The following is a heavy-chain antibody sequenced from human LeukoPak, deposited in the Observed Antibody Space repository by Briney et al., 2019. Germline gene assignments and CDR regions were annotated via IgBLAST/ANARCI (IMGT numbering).Heavy chain of an antibody. CDR3: ARFGGNYCLDY. J-gene: IGHJ4*02. CDR1: GFTFSSYW. CDR2: INSDGSST. V-gene: IGHV3-74*01. D-gene: IGHD4-23*01. Sequence: PGGSLRLSCAASGFTFSSYWMHWVRQAPGKGLVWVSRINSDGSSTSYADSVKGRFTISRDNAKNTLYLQMNSLRAEDTAVYYCARFGGNYCLDYWGQGTLVTVSS.